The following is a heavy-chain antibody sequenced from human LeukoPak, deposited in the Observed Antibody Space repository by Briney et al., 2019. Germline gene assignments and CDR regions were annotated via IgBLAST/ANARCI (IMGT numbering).Heavy chain of an antibody. Sequence: GGSLRLSCAASGFTFSDYYMTWIRQAPGKGLEWVSYINSSGSTIYYADSVKGRFTISRDNAKNSLYLQMNSLRAEDTAVYYCAKYYYDSSGYPVFDPWGQGTLVTVSS. CDR3: AKYYYDSSGYPVFDP. V-gene: IGHV3-11*01. CDR2: INSSGSTI. D-gene: IGHD3-22*01. J-gene: IGHJ5*02. CDR1: GFTFSDYY.